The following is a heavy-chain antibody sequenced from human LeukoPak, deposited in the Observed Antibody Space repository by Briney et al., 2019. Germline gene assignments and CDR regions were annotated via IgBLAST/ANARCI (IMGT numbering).Heavy chain of an antibody. Sequence: GGSLRLSCAASGFTFRSYSMNWVRQAPGKGLEWVSSISSSSSYIYYADSMKGRFTISRDNAKNSLYLQMNSLRAEDTAVYYCARRVMTANDAFDIWGYGTMVTVSS. D-gene: IGHD2-21*01. CDR2: ISSSSSYI. CDR3: ARRVMTANDAFDI. CDR1: GFTFRSYS. J-gene: IGHJ3*02. V-gene: IGHV3-21*01.